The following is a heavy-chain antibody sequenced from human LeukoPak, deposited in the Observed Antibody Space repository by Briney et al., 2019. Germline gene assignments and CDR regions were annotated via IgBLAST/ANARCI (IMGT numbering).Heavy chain of an antibody. D-gene: IGHD3-16*02. Sequence: GGSLRLSCAASGFTFSGFAMSWVRQAPGKGLQWVSAINRGGGDTNYADSVKGRFTISRDNSRNTLYLQMNSLRAEDTAVYYCAKDHPPTVWGSYRSDYWGQGTLVTVSS. CDR1: GFTFSGFA. V-gene: IGHV3-23*01. CDR2: INRGGGDT. CDR3: AKDHPPTVWGSYRSDY. J-gene: IGHJ4*02.